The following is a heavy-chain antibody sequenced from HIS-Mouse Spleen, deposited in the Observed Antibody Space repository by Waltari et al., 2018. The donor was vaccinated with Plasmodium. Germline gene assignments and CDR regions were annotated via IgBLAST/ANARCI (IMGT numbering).Heavy chain of an antibody. CDR1: GGSFSGYY. CDR3: ARGPGDIVATTFDY. Sequence: QVQLQQWGAGLLKPSETLSLTCAVYGGSFSGYYWGWIRQPPGKGLEWIGEINHSGSTTYNPSLKSRVTISVDTSKNQFSLKLSSVTAADTAVYYCARGPGDIVATTFDYWGQGTLITVSS. CDR2: INHSGST. V-gene: IGHV4-34*01. D-gene: IGHD5-12*01. J-gene: IGHJ4*02.